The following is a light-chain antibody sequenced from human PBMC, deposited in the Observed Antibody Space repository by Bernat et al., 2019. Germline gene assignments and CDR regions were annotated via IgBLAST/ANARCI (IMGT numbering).Light chain of an antibody. J-gene: IGKJ1*01. V-gene: IGKV3-11*01. CDR1: QSLNSY. Sequence: EIVLTQSPATLSLSPGERATLSCRASQSLNSYLAWYQKKPGQAPRLLIYDASTSAIGIPARFSGSGSETDYTLTISSLEPEDFAVYYCQQRSKWPPWSFGQGTKVEIK. CDR2: DAS. CDR3: QQRSKWPPWS.